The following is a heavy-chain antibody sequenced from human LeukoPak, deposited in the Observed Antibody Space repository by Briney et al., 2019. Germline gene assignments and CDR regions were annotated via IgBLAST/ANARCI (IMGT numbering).Heavy chain of an antibody. Sequence: GESLKISCQGSGYSFTTYWTGWVRQMPGKGLEWMGIIYPGDSNTRYSPSFQGQVTISADKSINTAYLRWSSLKASDTAMYYCATSESQTRFDYWGQGTLVTVSS. V-gene: IGHV5-51*01. CDR2: IYPGDSNT. D-gene: IGHD1/OR15-1a*01. CDR1: GYSFTTYW. J-gene: IGHJ4*02. CDR3: ATSESQTRFDY.